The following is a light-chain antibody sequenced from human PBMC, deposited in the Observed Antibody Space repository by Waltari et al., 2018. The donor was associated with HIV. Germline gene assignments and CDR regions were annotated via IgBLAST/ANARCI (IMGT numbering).Light chain of an antibody. Sequence: EIVLTQSQATLPLSPGERATLSCRASQSVSSYLAWYQQKPGQAPRLLIYDASNRATGIPARFSGSGSGTDFTLTISSLEPEDFAIYYCQQRSTWPSLTFGGGTKVEIK. V-gene: IGKV3-11*01. CDR3: QQRSTWPSLT. CDR1: QSVSSY. CDR2: DAS. J-gene: IGKJ4*01.